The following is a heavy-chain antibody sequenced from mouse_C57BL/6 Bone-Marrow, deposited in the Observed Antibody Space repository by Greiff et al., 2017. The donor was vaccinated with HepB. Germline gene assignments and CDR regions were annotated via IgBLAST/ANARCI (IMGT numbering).Heavy chain of an antibody. V-gene: IGHV1-50*01. CDR2: IDPSDSYT. CDR3: ARQRFYGSSYVDY. Sequence: QVQLQQPGAELVKPGASVKLSCKASGYTFTSYWMQWVKQRPGQGLEWIGEIDPSDSYTNYNQKFKGKATLTVDTSSSTAYMQLSSLTSEDSAVYDCARQRFYGSSYVDYWGQGTTLTVSS. D-gene: IGHD1-1*01. CDR1: GYTFTSYW. J-gene: IGHJ2*01.